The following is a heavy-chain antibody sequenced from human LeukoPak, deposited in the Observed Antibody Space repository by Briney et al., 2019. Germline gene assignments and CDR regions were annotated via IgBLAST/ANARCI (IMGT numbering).Heavy chain of an antibody. V-gene: IGHV4-39*01. Sequence: PSETLSLICTVSGGSISSSSYYWGWIRQPPGKGLEWIGSIYYSGSTYYNPSLKSRVTISVDTSKNQFSLKLSSVTAADTAVYYCARASSSRVVGGLYYYYYMDVWDKGSTVTVSS. CDR2: IYYSGST. CDR1: GGSISSSSYY. CDR3: ARASSSRVVGGLYYYYYMDV. D-gene: IGHD6-13*01. J-gene: IGHJ6*03.